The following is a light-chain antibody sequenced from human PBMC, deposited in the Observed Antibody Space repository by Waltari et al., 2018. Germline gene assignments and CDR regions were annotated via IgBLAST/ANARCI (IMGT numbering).Light chain of an antibody. V-gene: IGLV1-47*01. Sequence: QSVLTQSPSTSGAPGQTVTISCSGSDSNIGGNYVFWYQQLPGTAPRLLIYRNNQRPSGVPDGSSGSKSGTTALLAISGLRSEDEADYYCAAWDDTVSGVVFGGGTKVTVL. J-gene: IGLJ3*02. CDR3: AAWDDTVSGVV. CDR2: RNN. CDR1: DSNIGGNY.